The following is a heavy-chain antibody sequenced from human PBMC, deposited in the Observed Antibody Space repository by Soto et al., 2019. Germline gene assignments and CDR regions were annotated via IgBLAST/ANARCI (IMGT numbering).Heavy chain of an antibody. CDR1: GFTFSNAW. V-gene: IGHV3-15*01. CDR3: TTNYLWFGEDFDY. J-gene: IGHJ4*02. Sequence: GESLRLSCAASGFTFSNAWMSWVRQAPGKGLEWVGRIKSKTDGGTTDYAAPVKGRFTISRDDSKNTLYLQMNSLKTEDTAVYYCTTNYLWFGEDFDYWGQGTLVTVSS. CDR2: IKSKTDGGTT. D-gene: IGHD3-10*01.